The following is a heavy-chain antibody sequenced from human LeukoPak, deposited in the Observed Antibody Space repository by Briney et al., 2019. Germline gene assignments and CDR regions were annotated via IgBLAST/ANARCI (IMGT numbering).Heavy chain of an antibody. J-gene: IGHJ3*02. V-gene: IGHV3-9*01. CDR2: ISWNSGSI. CDR1: GFTFDDYA. Sequence: GGSLRLSCAASGFTFDDYAMHWVRQAPGKGLEWVSGISWNSGSIGYADSVKGRFTISRDNAKNSLYLQMNSLRAEDTALYYCAKDSVVTRQSGAFDIWAKGQWSPSLQ. D-gene: IGHD4-23*01. CDR3: AKDSVVTRQSGAFDI.